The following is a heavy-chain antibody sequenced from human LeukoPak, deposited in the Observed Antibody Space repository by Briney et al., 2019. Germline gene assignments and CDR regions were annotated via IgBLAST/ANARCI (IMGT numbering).Heavy chain of an antibody. Sequence: GGSLRLPCAASGISFRSYGMHWVRQAPGKGLEWVTFIWYDASNKYYAESVKGQFTISRDNSRNTVFLQMNSLRAEDTAIYYCATDISTHYFGSWGQGTLVTVSS. CDR3: ATDISTHYFGS. J-gene: IGHJ4*02. D-gene: IGHD3-9*01. CDR1: GISFRSYG. V-gene: IGHV3-30*02. CDR2: IWYDASNK.